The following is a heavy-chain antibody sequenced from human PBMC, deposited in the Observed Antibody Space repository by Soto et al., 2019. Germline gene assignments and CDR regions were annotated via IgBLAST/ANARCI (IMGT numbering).Heavy chain of an antibody. Sequence: SETLSLTCTVSGGSISSYYCSWIRQPPGKGLEWIGYIYYSGSTNYNPSLKSRVTISVDTSKNQFSLKLSSVTAADTAVYYCARLGSGYEFRPAGPLYYFDYWGQGTLVTVSS. CDR1: GGSISSYY. CDR2: IYYSGST. V-gene: IGHV4-59*08. D-gene: IGHD5-12*01. CDR3: ARLGSGYEFRPAGPLYYFDY. J-gene: IGHJ4*02.